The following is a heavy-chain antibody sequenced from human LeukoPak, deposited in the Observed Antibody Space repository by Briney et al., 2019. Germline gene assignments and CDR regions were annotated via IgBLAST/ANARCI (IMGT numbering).Heavy chain of an antibody. Sequence: ASVKVSCKASGYTFTGYYMHWVRQAPGQGLEWMGRINPNSGGTNYAQKFQGRVTTTRDTSISTAYMELSRLRSDDTAVYYCARVATYYDILTGYSPVTDVWGQGTTVTVSS. D-gene: IGHD3-9*01. CDR2: INPNSGGT. V-gene: IGHV1-2*06. J-gene: IGHJ6*02. CDR1: GYTFTGYY. CDR3: ARVATYYDILTGYSPVTDV.